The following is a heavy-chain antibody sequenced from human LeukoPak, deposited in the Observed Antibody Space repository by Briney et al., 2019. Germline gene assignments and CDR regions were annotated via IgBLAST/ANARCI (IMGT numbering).Heavy chain of an antibody. V-gene: IGHV3-66*01. CDR3: AKDVGYCSGGSCYGIDY. CDR1: GFTVSSNY. CDR2: IYSGGST. J-gene: IGHJ4*02. Sequence: GGSLRLSCAASGFTVSSNYMSWVRQAPGKGLEWVSVIYSGGSTYYSDSVKGRFTISRDNSKNTLYLQMNSLRAEDTAVYYCAKDVGYCSGGSCYGIDYWGQGTLVTVSS. D-gene: IGHD2-15*01.